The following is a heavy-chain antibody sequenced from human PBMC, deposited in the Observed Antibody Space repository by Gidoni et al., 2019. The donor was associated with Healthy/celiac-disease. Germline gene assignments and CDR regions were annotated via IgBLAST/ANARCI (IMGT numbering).Heavy chain of an antibody. CDR2: ISWKSGSI. CDR3: AKEGYCSSTSCYVGPWSRGTHFDY. J-gene: IGHJ4*02. Sequence: EVQLVESGGGLVQHGRSLRLSCAASGFTFVDYAMHWVRHGPGKGLEWVSGISWKSGSIGHADSVKGRFTISRDNAKNSLYLQMNSLRAEDTALYYCAKEGYCSSTSCYVGPWSRGTHFDYWGQGTLVTVSS. V-gene: IGHV3-9*01. D-gene: IGHD2-2*01. CDR1: GFTFVDYA.